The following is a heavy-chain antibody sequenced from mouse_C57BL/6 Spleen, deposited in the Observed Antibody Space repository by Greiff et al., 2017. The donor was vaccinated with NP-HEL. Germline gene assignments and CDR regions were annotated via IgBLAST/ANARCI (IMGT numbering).Heavy chain of an antibody. CDR2: INPNNGGT. Sequence: VQLQQSGPELVKPGASVKIPCKASGYTFTDYNMDWVKQSHGKSLEWIGDINPNNGGTIYNQKFKGKATLTVDKSSSTAYMELRSLTSEDTAVYYCARGDYDYDGRQAWFAYWGQGTLVTVSA. D-gene: IGHD2-4*01. J-gene: IGHJ3*01. CDR1: GYTFTDYN. V-gene: IGHV1-18*01. CDR3: ARGDYDYDGRQAWFAY.